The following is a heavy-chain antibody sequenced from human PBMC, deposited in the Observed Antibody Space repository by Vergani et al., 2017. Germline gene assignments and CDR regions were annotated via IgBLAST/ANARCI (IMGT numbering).Heavy chain of an antibody. CDR2: IIAYNGNT. CDR3: ARDHIENDTYGGCGY. Sequence: QVQLVQPGAEVKKPGSSVKVSCKASGGTFSSYTISWVRQAPGQGLEWMGRIIAYNGNTNYPEKFQGRLTMTTDTSTRTAYMELRSLRSDDTAVYYCARDHIENDTYGGCGYWGPGTLVTVSS. V-gene: IGHV1-18*01. J-gene: IGHJ1*01. D-gene: IGHD3-22*01. CDR1: GGTFSSYT.